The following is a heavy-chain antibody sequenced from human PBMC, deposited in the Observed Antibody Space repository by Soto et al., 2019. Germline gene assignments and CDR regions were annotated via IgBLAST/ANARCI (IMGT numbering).Heavy chain of an antibody. D-gene: IGHD3-9*01. J-gene: IGHJ4*02. CDR3: ARGGLNYDILTGYYNVQGTVFDY. Sequence: VSVTVYCQASGYTITSYGISLVRQAPGQGLEWMGWIGAYNGNTNYAQKLQGRVTMTTDTSTSTAYMELRSLRSDDTAVYYCARGGLNYDILTGYYNVQGTVFDYWGQGTLVTVSS. CDR1: GYTITSYG. V-gene: IGHV1-18*01. CDR2: IGAYNGNT.